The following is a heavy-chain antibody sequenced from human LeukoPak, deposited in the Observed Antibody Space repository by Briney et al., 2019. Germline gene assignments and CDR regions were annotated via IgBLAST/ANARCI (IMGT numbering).Heavy chain of an antibody. D-gene: IGHD1-14*01. Sequence: SETLSLTCTVSGGSISSGSYYWSWMRQPAGKGLEWIGRIYTSGSTNYNPSLKSRVTISVDTSKNQFSLKLSSVTAADTAVYYCARDLPRIGFDYWGQGTLVTVSS. J-gene: IGHJ4*02. CDR2: IYTSGST. CDR1: GGSISSGSYY. V-gene: IGHV4-61*02. CDR3: ARDLPRIGFDY.